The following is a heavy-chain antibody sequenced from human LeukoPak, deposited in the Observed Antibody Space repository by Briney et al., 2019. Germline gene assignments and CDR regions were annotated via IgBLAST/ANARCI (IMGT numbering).Heavy chain of an antibody. CDR3: AIYKTYSYGTTGDY. Sequence: PGRSLRLSCTVSGFTFSDYAMSWVRQAPGKGLESVGFIRGKAYGGTTEYAASVKGRFTISSDDSKSIAYLQMNSLKSEYTAVYYCAIYKTYSYGTTGDYWGQGILVTVSS. D-gene: IGHD3-10*01. V-gene: IGHV3-49*04. CDR2: IRGKAYGGTT. CDR1: GFTFSDYA. J-gene: IGHJ4*02.